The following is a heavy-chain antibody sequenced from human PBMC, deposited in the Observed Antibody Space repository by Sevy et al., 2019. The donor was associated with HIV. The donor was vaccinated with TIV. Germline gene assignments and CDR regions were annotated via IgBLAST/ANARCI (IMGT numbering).Heavy chain of an antibody. J-gene: IGHJ2*01. Sequence: SETLSLTCAVSGGSISSYNDYWGWIRQPPGQGLEWIGTIYSSGFTYYKPSLQSHVTIFLHTSKNQFSLKLMSVTAADTVVSYCARQGSTSELGIDWYFDLWGRGTVVTVSS. CDR1: GGSISSYNDY. D-gene: IGHD7-27*01. V-gene: IGHV4-39*01. CDR2: IYSSGFT. CDR3: ARQGSTSELGIDWYFDL.